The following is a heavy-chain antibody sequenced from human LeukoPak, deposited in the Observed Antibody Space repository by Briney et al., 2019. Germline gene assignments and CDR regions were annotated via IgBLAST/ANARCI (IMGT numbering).Heavy chain of an antibody. J-gene: IGHJ6*02. D-gene: IGHD5-12*01. CDR3: ASAVTTTLGSGYGMDV. V-gene: IGHV1-2*02. CDR1: GYTFTGYY. Sequence: ASVKVSCKASGYTFTGYYMHWVRQAPGQGLEWMGWINPNSGGTNYAQKFQGRVTMTRDTSISTAYMELSRLRSDDTAVYYCASAVTTTLGSGYGMDVWGQGTTVTVSS. CDR2: INPNSGGT.